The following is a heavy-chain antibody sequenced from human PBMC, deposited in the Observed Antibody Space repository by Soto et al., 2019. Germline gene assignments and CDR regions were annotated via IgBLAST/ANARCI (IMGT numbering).Heavy chain of an antibody. V-gene: IGHV1-2*02. CDR3: GRGRSGAVVVFY. Sequence: ASVKVSCKASGYTFTGYYIHWVRQAPGQGLEWVGEISPKSGGTRYAEKFQGRVTMTKDTSISTVYMELSNLSPDDTAVYYCGRGRSGAVVVFYWGQGTLVTVSS. CDR1: GYTFTGYY. J-gene: IGHJ4*02. D-gene: IGHD3-16*02. CDR2: ISPKSGGT.